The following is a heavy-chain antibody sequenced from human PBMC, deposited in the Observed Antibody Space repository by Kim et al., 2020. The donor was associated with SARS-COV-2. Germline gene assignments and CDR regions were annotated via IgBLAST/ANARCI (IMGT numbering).Heavy chain of an antibody. CDR2: ISYDGSNK. CDR1: GFTFSSYG. CDR3: ASGPTTYYDSSGYYRKKDY. J-gene: IGHJ4*02. V-gene: IGHV3-33*05. Sequence: GGSLRLSCAASGFTFSSYGMYWVRQAPGKGLEWVAVISYDGSNKYYADSVKGRFTISRDNSKNTLYLQMNSLRAEDTAVYYCASGPTTYYDSSGYYRKKDYWGQGTLVTVSS. D-gene: IGHD3-22*01.